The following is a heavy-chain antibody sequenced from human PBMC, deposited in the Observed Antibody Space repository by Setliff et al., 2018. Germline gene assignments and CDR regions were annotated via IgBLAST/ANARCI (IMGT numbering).Heavy chain of an antibody. J-gene: IGHJ6*02. CDR2: ISGSGDST. Sequence: HPGGSLRLSCVASGFTFSRYAMSWVRQAPGKGLEWVSAISGSGDSTFYADSVKGRFTISRDNSKNTLSLQMNGLRAEDTAVYYCARDGVFYAMDFWGQGTTVTVSS. CDR1: GFTFSRYA. CDR3: ARDGVFYAMDF. V-gene: IGHV3-23*01. D-gene: IGHD3-10*01.